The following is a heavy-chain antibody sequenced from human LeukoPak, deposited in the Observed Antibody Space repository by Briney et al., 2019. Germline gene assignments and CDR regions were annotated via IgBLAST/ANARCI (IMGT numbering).Heavy chain of an antibody. D-gene: IGHD5-18*01. CDR2: ISGSGGST. CDR1: GFTFSSYA. CDR3: ARGGSYGNYYYYYYMDV. Sequence: PGGSLRLSCAASGFTFSSYAMSWVRQAPGKGLEWVSAISGSGGSTYYADSVKGRFTISRDNSKNTLYLQMNSLRAEDTAVYYCARGGSYGNYYYYYYMDVRGKGTTVTVSS. V-gene: IGHV3-23*01. J-gene: IGHJ6*03.